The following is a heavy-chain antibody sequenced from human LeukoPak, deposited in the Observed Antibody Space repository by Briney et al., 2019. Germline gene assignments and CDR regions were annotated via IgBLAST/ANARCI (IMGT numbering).Heavy chain of an antibody. CDR3: ARGGMVVVVIDLDY. V-gene: IGHV1-18*01. Sequence: GASVKVSCKASGYTFTNYGISWVRQAPGQGLEWVGWISVYNGNTNYAQKLQGRVTMTTDTSTSTAYMELRSLRSDDTAVYYCARGGMVVVVIDLDYWGQGTLVTVSS. CDR1: GYTFTNYG. J-gene: IGHJ4*02. CDR2: ISVYNGNT. D-gene: IGHD3-22*01.